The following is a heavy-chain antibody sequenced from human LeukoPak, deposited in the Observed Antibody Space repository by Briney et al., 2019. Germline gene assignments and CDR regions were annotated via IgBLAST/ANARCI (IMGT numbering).Heavy chain of an antibody. D-gene: IGHD3-22*01. CDR2: IKSKTDGGTT. V-gene: IGHV3-15*01. CDR1: GFTFSNAW. J-gene: IGHJ4*02. CDR3: TTTGRYYYDSSGYYYFDY. Sequence: GGSLRLSCAASGFTFSNAWMSWVRQAPGKGLEWVGRIKSKTDGGTTDYAAPVKGRFTISRDDSKNTLYLQMSSLKTEDTAVYYCTTTGRYYYDSSGYYYFDYWGQGTLVTVSS.